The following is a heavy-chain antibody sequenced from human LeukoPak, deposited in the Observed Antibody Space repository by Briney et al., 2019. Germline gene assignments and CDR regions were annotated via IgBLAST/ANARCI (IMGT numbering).Heavy chain of an antibody. CDR1: GYSFTSYW. J-gene: IGHJ6*02. CDR3: AALDV. V-gene: IGHV3-21*01. CDR2: ISSSSSYI. Sequence: GESLKISCKGSGYSFTSYWIGWVRQAPGKGLEWVSSISSSSSYIYYADSVKGRFTISRDNAKNSLYLQMNSLRAEDTAVYYCAALDVWGQGTTVTVSS.